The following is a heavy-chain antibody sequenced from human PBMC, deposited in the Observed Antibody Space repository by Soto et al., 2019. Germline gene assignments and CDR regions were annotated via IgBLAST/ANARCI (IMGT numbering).Heavy chain of an antibody. J-gene: IGHJ3*02. D-gene: IGHD3-22*01. CDR1: GGSISSGDYY. CDR2: IYYSGST. Sequence: SETLSLTCTVSGGSISSGDYYWSWIRQPPGKGLEWIGHIYYSGSTYYNPSLKSRVTISVDTSKNQFSLKLSSVTAADTAVYYCARTTYYYDSSGSPDAFDIWGQGTMVTVSS. CDR3: ARTTYYYDSSGSPDAFDI. V-gene: IGHV4-30-4*01.